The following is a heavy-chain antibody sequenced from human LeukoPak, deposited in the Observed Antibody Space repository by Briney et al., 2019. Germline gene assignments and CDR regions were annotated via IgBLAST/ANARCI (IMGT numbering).Heavy chain of an antibody. Sequence: SVTVSCKASGGTFSSYAISWVRQARGQGLECMGRTIPILGIANYAQKFQGRVTITADKSTSTAYMELSSLRSDDTAVYYCARDGGAYYYDSSGYSIDPWGQGTLVTVSS. V-gene: IGHV1-69*04. J-gene: IGHJ5*02. CDR3: ARDGGAYYYDSSGYSIDP. CDR2: TIPILGIA. D-gene: IGHD3-22*01. CDR1: GGTFSSYA.